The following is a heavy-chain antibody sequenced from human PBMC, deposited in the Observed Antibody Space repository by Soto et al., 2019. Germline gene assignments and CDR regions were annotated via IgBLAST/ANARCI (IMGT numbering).Heavy chain of an antibody. V-gene: IGHV3-30*18. J-gene: IGHJ6*02. Sequence: QVQLVESGGGVVQPGRSLRLSCAASGFTFSSYGMHWVRQAPGKGLEWVAVISYDGSNKYYADSVKGRFTISRDNSKNTLYLQMNSLRAEDTAVYYCAKDPYTASGYYYGMDVWGQGTTVTVSS. D-gene: IGHD3-3*01. CDR1: GFTFSSYG. CDR3: AKDPYTASGYYYGMDV. CDR2: ISYDGSNK.